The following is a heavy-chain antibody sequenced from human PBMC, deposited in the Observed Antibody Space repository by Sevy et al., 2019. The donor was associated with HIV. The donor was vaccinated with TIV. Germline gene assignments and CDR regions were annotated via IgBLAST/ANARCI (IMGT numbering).Heavy chain of an antibody. V-gene: IGHV3-23*01. CDR3: AKDGGVHWDQYYFDS. Sequence: GGSLRLSCSASGFRFSSYGMTWVRQTPGKGLEWVSSISGTGASTDYADPVKGRFTISRDNSRNTLFLQMNTLRAEDTAVYYCAKDGGVHWDQYYFDSWGQGTLVTVSS. D-gene: IGHD2-8*02. J-gene: IGHJ4*02. CDR1: GFRFSSYG. CDR2: ISGTGAST.